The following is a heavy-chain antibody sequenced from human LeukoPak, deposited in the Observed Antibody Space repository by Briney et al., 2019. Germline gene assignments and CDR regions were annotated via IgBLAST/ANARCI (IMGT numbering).Heavy chain of an antibody. D-gene: IGHD5-18*01. Sequence: GGSLRLSCAASGFTFSSYSMNWVRQAPGKGLEWVSYISSSSSTIYYAGSVKGRFTISRDNAKNSLYLQMNSLRAEDTAVYYCARGGYSYSDAFDIWGQGTMVTVSS. CDR1: GFTFSSYS. CDR3: ARGGYSYSDAFDI. CDR2: ISSSSSTI. J-gene: IGHJ3*02. V-gene: IGHV3-48*01.